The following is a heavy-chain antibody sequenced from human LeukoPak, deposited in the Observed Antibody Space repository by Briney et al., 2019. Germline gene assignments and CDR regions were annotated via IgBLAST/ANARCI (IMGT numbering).Heavy chain of an antibody. CDR2: ITNVGDT. J-gene: IGHJ4*02. CDR3: ARVLRDSGGWYHFDY. Sequence: GGSLRLSCAASGFTFSAYDIHWVRHASGKGLKWVSGITNVGDTHYPDSVKGRFTISRENAKNSLYLQLNNLRAGDTAVYYCARVLRDSGGWYHFDYWGQGTLVTVSS. CDR1: GFTFSAYD. D-gene: IGHD6-19*01. V-gene: IGHV3-13*01.